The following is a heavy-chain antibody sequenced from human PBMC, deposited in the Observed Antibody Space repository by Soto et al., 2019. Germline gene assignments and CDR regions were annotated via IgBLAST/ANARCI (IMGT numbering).Heavy chain of an antibody. V-gene: IGHV3-21*06. J-gene: IGHJ4*02. CDR1: GFTFTRYS. CDR3: ARESEDLTSNFDY. Sequence: GSLRLSCAASGFTFTRYSMNWVRQAPGKGLEWVSSISSTTNYIYYGDSMKGRFTISRDNAKNSLYLEMNSLRAEDTAVYYCARESEDLTSNFDYWGQGALVTVSS. CDR2: ISSTTNYI.